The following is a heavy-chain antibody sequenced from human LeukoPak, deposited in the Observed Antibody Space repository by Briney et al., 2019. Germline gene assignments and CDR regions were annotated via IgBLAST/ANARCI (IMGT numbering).Heavy chain of an antibody. CDR1: GGSISSYY. V-gene: IGHV4-4*07. Sequence: SETLSLTCTVSGGSISSYYWSWIRQPAGKGLEWIGRIYASGSTNYNPSLKSRVTMSVDTSKNQFSLKLSSVTAVDTAVYYCARDSNTMVRANAFDIWGQGTMVTVSS. J-gene: IGHJ3*02. CDR2: IYASGST. D-gene: IGHD3-10*01. CDR3: ARDSNTMVRANAFDI.